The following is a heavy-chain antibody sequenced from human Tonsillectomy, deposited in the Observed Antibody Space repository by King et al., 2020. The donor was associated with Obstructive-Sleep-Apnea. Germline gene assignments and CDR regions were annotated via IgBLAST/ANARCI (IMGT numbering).Heavy chain of an antibody. V-gene: IGHV1-46*01. CDR2: INPSDGDT. D-gene: IGHD2-21*01. CDR3: ARSLVSVPFDD. J-gene: IGHJ4*02. CDR1: GYTFTSSY. Sequence: QLVQSGAEVKKPGASVKLSCKASGYTFTSSYIHWVRQAPGQGLEWMGIINPSDGDTNYAREFQGRVTMTRDTSTSTVHMELASLGSEDTAVYYCARSLVSVPFDDWGQGTLVIDSS.